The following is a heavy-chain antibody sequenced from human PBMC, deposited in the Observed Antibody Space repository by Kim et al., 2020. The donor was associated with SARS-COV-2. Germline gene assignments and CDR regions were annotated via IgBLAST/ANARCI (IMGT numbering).Heavy chain of an antibody. CDR1: GGSISSYY. Sequence: SETLSLTCTVSGGSISSYYWSWIRQPPGKGLEWIGYIYYSGSTNYNPSLKSRVTISVDTSKNQFSLKLSSVTAADTAVYYCARACTNDGSGTVGMDVWGQATTLTVSS. CDR2: IYYSGST. J-gene: IGHJ6*02. D-gene: IGHD3-10*01. CDR3: ARACTNDGSGTVGMDV. V-gene: IGHV4-59*01.